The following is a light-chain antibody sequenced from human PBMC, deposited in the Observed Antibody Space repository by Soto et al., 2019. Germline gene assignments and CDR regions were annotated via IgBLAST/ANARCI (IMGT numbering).Light chain of an antibody. CDR3: QLIT. CDR1: QGISSY. CDR2: AAS. V-gene: IGKV1-9*01. J-gene: IGKJ5*01. Sequence: IQLPQSPSSLSASVGDRFTITCRASQGISSYLAWYQQKPGKAPKLLIYAASTLQSGVPSRFSGSGSGTDFTLTISSLQPEDFATYYCQLITFGQGTRLEIK.